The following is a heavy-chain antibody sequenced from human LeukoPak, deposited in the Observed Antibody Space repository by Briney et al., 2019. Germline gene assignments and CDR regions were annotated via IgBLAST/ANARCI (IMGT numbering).Heavy chain of an antibody. CDR1: GGSISSYY. CDR3: ARGPYCSGGSCYSGASDI. Sequence: DPSETLSLTCTVSGGSISSYYWSWIRQPPGKGLEWIAYIHYSGNTNYNPSLKSRVTISVDTSKNQFSLKLSSVTAADTAVYYCARGPYCSGGSCYSGASDIWGQGTMVTVSS. J-gene: IGHJ3*02. CDR2: IHYSGNT. D-gene: IGHD2-15*01. V-gene: IGHV4-59*01.